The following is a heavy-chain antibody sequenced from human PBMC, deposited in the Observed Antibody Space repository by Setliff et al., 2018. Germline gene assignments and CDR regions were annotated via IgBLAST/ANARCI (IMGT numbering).Heavy chain of an antibody. J-gene: IGHJ4*02. D-gene: IGHD1-1*01. V-gene: IGHV4-59*01. Sequence: SETLSLTCTVSGGSFTPYYWSWIRQPPGKGLEWIGYVYYSGTTDSKPSLKSRVNISVDTSKNHVSLKLNSVTAADTAVYYCARTGTYRYFDYWGQGALVSVAS. CDR2: VYYSGTT. CDR1: GGSFTPYY. CDR3: ARTGTYRYFDY.